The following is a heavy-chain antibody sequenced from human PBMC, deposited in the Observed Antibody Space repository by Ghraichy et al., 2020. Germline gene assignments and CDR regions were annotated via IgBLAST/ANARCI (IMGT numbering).Heavy chain of an antibody. V-gene: IGHV3-33*01. CDR1: GFTFSSYG. D-gene: IGHD2-2*01. Sequence: GGSLRLSCAASGFTFSSYGMHWVRQAPGKGLEWVAVIWYDGSNKYYADSVKGRFTISRDNSKNTLYLQMNSLRAEDTAVYYCARDGKGYCSSTSCYYFDYWGQGTLVTVSS. CDR2: IWYDGSNK. J-gene: IGHJ4*02. CDR3: ARDGKGYCSSTSCYYFDY.